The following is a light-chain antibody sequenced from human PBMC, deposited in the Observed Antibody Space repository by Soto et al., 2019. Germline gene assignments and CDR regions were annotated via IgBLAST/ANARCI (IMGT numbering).Light chain of an antibody. CDR1: SSDTAGYNY. CDR2: EGI. J-gene: IGLJ2*01. CDR3: CSYAGGTTSYVV. Sequence: QSALTQPASVSGSPGQSITISCTGTSSDTAGYNYVSWYQQHPGKAPKLIIYEGIKRPSGVSNRFSASKSDNTASLTISGLQAEDESDYYCCSYAGGTTSYVVFGRGTKLTVL. V-gene: IGLV2-23*01.